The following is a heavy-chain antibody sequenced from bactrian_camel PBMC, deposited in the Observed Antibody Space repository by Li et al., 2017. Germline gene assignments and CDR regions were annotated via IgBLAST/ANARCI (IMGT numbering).Heavy chain of an antibody. CDR2: TYTGSAAA. D-gene: IGHD7*01. Sequence: HVQLVESGGGLVQTGGSLRLSCVAYGFAFSAYDMTWVRQAPGKGLEWVSFTYTGSAAAYYADSVKGRFTISRDNAKNTLYLQMNSLKTEDTAVYYCATWWSVGFWGQGTQVTVS. V-gene: IGHV3-2*01. CDR1: GFAFSAYD. J-gene: IGHJ6*01. CDR3: ATWWSVGF.